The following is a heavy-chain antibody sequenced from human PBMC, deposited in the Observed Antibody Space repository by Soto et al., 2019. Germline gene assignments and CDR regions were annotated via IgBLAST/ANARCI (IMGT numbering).Heavy chain of an antibody. J-gene: IGHJ6*02. D-gene: IGHD5-12*01. CDR3: ARADVDPYYYYGMDV. V-gene: IGHV3-7*01. CDR1: GFTFSSYW. CDR2: IKQDGSEK. Sequence: EVQLVESGGGSVQPGGSLRLSCAASGFTFSSYWMSWVRQAPGKGLEWVANIKQDGSEKYYVDSVKGRFTISRDNAKNSLYLQMNSLRAEDTAVYYCARADVDPYYYYGMDVWGQGTTVTVSS.